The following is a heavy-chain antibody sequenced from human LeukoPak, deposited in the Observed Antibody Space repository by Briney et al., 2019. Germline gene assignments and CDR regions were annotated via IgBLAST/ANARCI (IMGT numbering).Heavy chain of an antibody. D-gene: IGHD3-10*01. Sequence: ASVKVSCKASGYTFTGYYMHWERQAPGQGLEWMGWINPNSGGTNYAQKFQGRVTMTRDTSISTAYMELSRLRSDDTAVYYCARGPSYLLWFGELGFDYWGQGTLVTVSS. V-gene: IGHV1-2*02. CDR1: GYTFTGYY. J-gene: IGHJ4*02. CDR2: INPNSGGT. CDR3: ARGPSYLLWFGELGFDY.